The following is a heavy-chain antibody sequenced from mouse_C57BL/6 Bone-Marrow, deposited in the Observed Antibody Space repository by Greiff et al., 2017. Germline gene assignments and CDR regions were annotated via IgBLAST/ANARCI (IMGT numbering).Heavy chain of an antibody. V-gene: IGHV1-74*01. D-gene: IGHD2-10*02. CDR2: LHPSYSET. Sequence: VQLQQPGAELVRPGASVKLSCKASGYSFTSYWMNWVKQRPGQGLEWIGMLHPSYSETRLNQRFKDKATLTVDISSSTAYMQLSSPTSEDSAVYYCAREGRMAHGHHPYYYVMDYWGQGTSVTVSS. CDR1: GYSFTSYW. J-gene: IGHJ4*01. CDR3: AREGRMAHGHHPYYYVMDY.